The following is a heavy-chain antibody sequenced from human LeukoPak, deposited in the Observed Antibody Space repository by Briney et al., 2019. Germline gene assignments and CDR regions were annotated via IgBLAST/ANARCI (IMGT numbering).Heavy chain of an antibody. CDR1: GFTFSSYG. V-gene: IGHV3-33*06. CDR3: AKDQRPLEYYDFCSGYQPGPFDY. D-gene: IGHD3-3*01. J-gene: IGHJ4*02. CDR2: IWYDGSNK. Sequence: GRSLRLSCAASGFTFSSYGMHWVRQAPGKGLEWVAVIWYDGSNKYYADSVKGRFTISRDNSKNTLYLQMNSLRAEDTAVYYCAKDQRPLEYYDFCSGYQPGPFDYWGQGTLVTVSS.